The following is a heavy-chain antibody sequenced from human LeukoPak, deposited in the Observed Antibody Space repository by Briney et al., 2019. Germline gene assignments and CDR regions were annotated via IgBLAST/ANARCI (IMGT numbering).Heavy chain of an antibody. CDR2: IWYDGSNK. D-gene: IGHD3-22*01. Sequence: GSLRLSCAASGFTFSSYGMHWVRQAPGKGLERVAVIWYDGSNKYYADSVKGRFTISRDNSKNTLYLQMNSLRAEDTAVYYCARDRYYYDSSGYSPPVDIWGQGTMVTVSS. CDR3: ARDRYYYDSSGYSPPVDI. CDR1: GFTFSSYG. J-gene: IGHJ3*02. V-gene: IGHV3-33*01.